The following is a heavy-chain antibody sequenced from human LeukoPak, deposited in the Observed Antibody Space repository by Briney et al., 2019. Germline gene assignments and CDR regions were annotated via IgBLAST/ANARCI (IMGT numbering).Heavy chain of an antibody. D-gene: IGHD1-1*01. Sequence: PSETLSLTCTVSGGSISGYYWGWIRQPPGKGLEWIGYIYFSGSTNYNPSLKSRVTISIDTSKNQFSLKLTSVTAADTAVYYCARISDWNDFDYWGQGTLVTVSS. J-gene: IGHJ4*02. CDR2: IYFSGST. V-gene: IGHV4-59*01. CDR1: GGSISGYY. CDR3: ARISDWNDFDY.